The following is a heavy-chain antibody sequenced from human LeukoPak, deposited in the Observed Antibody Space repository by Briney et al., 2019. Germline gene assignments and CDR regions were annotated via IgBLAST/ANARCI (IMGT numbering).Heavy chain of an antibody. CDR2: IIPIFGTA. D-gene: IGHD1-26*01. V-gene: IGHV1-69*13. Sequence: ASVKVSCKASGGTFSSYAISWVRQAPGQGLEWMGGIIPIFGTANYAQKFQGRVTITADESTSTAYMGLSSLRSEDTAVYYCARVSSGSLGFDPWGQGTLVTVSS. CDR3: ARVSSGSLGFDP. J-gene: IGHJ5*02. CDR1: GGTFSSYA.